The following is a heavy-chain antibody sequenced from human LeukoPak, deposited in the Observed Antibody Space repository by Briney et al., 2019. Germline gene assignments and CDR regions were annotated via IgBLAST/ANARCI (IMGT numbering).Heavy chain of an antibody. D-gene: IGHD6-13*01. CDR2: IKQDGSEK. V-gene: IGHV3-7*01. Sequence: PGGSLRLSCAASGFTFSSYWMSWVRQAPGKGLEWVANIKQDGSEKYYVDSVKGRFTISRDNAKNSLYLQMNSLRAEDTAVYYCAREGPAAGMGLGAFDIWGQGTMVTVSS. CDR1: GFTFSSYW. CDR3: AREGPAAGMGLGAFDI. J-gene: IGHJ3*02.